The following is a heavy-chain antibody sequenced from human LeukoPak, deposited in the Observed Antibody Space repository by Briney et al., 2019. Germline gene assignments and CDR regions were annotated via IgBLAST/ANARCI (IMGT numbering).Heavy chain of an antibody. J-gene: IGHJ4*02. CDR2: IYSGGST. D-gene: IGHD6-19*01. V-gene: IGHV3-66*01. CDR3: AKDRYSSGWYDYFDY. Sequence: PGGSLRLSCAASGFTVSSNYMSWVRQAPGKGLEWVSVIYSGGSTYYADSVKGRFTISRDNSKNTLYLQMNSLRVEDTAVYYCAKDRYSSGWYDYFDYWGQGTLVTVSS. CDR1: GFTVSSNY.